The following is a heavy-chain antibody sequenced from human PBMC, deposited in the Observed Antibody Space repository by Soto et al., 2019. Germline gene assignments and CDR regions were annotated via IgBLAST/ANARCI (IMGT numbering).Heavy chain of an antibody. V-gene: IGHV4-59*01. CDR2: IYSSGST. D-gene: IGHD3-16*02. CDR3: ARGYDYIGGTYCYTFGY. Sequence: QVQLQESGPGLVKPSETLSLPCTVSGASINSYYWSWIRQPPGKGLEWIGYIYSSGSTNYNPSLKSRVTMSVDTSKNQFYLNLSSVTAADTAVYYCARGYDYIGGTYCYTFGYWGQGTLVTVSS. J-gene: IGHJ4*02. CDR1: GASINSYY.